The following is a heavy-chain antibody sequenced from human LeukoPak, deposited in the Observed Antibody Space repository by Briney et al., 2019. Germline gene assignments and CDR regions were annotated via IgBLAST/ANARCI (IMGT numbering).Heavy chain of an antibody. Sequence: PGGSLRLSCAASGFTVSSYGMHWVRQAPGKGLEWVAVISYDGSNKYYADSVKGRFTISRDNSKNTLYLQMNSLRTEDTAIYYCAKEDVVVITIRYFQHWGQGTLVTVSS. D-gene: IGHD3-22*01. V-gene: IGHV3-30*18. CDR2: ISYDGSNK. CDR1: GFTVSSYG. J-gene: IGHJ1*01. CDR3: AKEDVVVITIRYFQH.